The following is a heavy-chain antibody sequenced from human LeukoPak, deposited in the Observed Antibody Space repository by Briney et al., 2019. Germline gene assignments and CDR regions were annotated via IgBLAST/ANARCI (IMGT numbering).Heavy chain of an antibody. CDR3: ARGPPSYYDFWSGKTYYYYYYMDV. Sequence: NPSETLSLTCAVYGGSFSGYYWSWIRQPPGKRLEWIGEIHHSGRTNYNPSLKSRVTISVDTSKNQFSLKLSSVTAADTAVYYCARGPPSYYDFWSGKTYYYYYYMDVWGKGTTVTVSS. CDR1: GGSFSGYY. CDR2: IHHSGRT. V-gene: IGHV4-34*01. D-gene: IGHD3-3*01. J-gene: IGHJ6*03.